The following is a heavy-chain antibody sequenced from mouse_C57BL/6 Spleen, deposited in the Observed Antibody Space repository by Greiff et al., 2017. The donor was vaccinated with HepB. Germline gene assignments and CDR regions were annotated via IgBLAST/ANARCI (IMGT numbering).Heavy chain of an antibody. Sequence: QVQLQQSGAELVKPGASVTLSCKASGYTFTEYTIHWVKQRAGQGLEWIGWFYPGSGSIKYNEKFKDNATLTADQSSSTVYMELSRLTSEDSAVYFCARHNLLRYAMDYWGQGTSVTVAS. CDR3: ARHNLLRYAMDY. CDR2: FYPGSGSI. J-gene: IGHJ4*01. CDR1: GYTFTEYT. D-gene: IGHD2-1*01. V-gene: IGHV1-62-2*01.